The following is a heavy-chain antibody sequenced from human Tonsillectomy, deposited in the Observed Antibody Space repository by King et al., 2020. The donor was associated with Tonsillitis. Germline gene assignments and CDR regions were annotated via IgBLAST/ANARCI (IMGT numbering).Heavy chain of an antibody. D-gene: IGHD3-22*01. J-gene: IGHJ4*02. CDR2: IRTKAYGGTT. V-gene: IGHV3-49*03. Sequence: VQLVESGGGLVQPGRSLRLSCTASGFPFGDNAMNWFRQAPGKGLEWVAFIRTKAYGGTTEYAASVKGRFTISRDDSKSIAYLQMNSLKTEDTAVYYCTRVHWAYYDSSGYYLDYWGQGTLVTVSS. CDR3: TRVHWAYYDSSGYYLDY. CDR1: GFPFGDNA.